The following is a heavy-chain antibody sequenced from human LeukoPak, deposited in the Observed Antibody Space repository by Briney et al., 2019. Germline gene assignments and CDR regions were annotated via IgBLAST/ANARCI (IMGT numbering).Heavy chain of an antibody. CDR3: AGEVVEMAGGAYDI. CDR1: GFTFSSYG. Sequence: PGGSLRLSCAASGFTFSSYGMHWVRQAPGKGLEWVAVISYDGSNKYYADSVKGRFTISRDNSKNTLYLQMNSLRAEDTAVYYCAGEVVEMAGGAYDIWGQGTLVTVSS. J-gene: IGHJ3*02. CDR2: ISYDGSNK. D-gene: IGHD5-24*01. V-gene: IGHV3-30*03.